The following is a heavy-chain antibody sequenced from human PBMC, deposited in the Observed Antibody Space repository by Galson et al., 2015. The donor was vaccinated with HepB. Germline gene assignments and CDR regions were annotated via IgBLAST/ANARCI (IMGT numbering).Heavy chain of an antibody. D-gene: IGHD2-2*01. CDR3: ASGGSTSIYYYYMDV. Sequence: SLRLSCAASGFTFSSYAMHWVRQAPGKGLEWVAVISYDGSNKYYADSVKGRFTISRDNSKNTLYLQMNSLRAEDTAVYYCASGGSTSIYYYYMDVWGKGTTVTVSS. CDR1: GFTFSSYA. CDR2: ISYDGSNK. V-gene: IGHV3-30-3*01. J-gene: IGHJ6*03.